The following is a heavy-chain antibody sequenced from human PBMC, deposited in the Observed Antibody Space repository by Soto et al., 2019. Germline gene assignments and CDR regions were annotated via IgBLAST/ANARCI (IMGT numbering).Heavy chain of an antibody. CDR3: ARGLRNYDFWSGYRYLFDY. D-gene: IGHD3-3*01. J-gene: IGHJ4*02. V-gene: IGHV1-69*01. CDR2: IIPIFGTA. Sequence: QVQLVQSGAEVQKPGSSVKVSCKASGGTFSSYAISWVRQAPGQGLEWMGGIIPIFGTANYAQKFQGRVTITADESTSTAYMGLSSLRSEDTAVYYCARGLRNYDFWSGYRYLFDYWGQGTLVTVSS. CDR1: GGTFSSYA.